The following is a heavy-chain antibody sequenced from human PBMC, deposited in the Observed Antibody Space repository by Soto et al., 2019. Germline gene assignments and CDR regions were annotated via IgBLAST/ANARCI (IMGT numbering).Heavy chain of an antibody. CDR3: VRDGGGSADDYYGMDV. J-gene: IGHJ6*02. CDR1: GFSVSSNY. V-gene: IGHV3-66*01. Sequence: EVQLVESGGGFVQPGGSLRLSCAASGFSVSSNYMSWVRQAPGKGLELVSIIYSGGSTYYADSVKGRFTFSRDNSKNTLYLHMNSLRAEDTAVYYCVRDGGGSADDYYGMDVWGHGTTVTVSS. D-gene: IGHD3-10*01. CDR2: IYSGGST.